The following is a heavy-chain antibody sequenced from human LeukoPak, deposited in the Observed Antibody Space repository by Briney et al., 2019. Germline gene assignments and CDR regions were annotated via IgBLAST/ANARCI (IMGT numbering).Heavy chain of an antibody. V-gene: IGHV4-61*08. CDR2: VYYTGNT. CDR3: AREYSAFDY. D-gene: IGHD5-12*01. Sequence: SETLSLTCTVSGDPTNIHTDYKGTWIRQPPGKGLEWIGYVYYTGNTNYTPSFQSRVTISVDTSKNQFSLKLTSVTAADTAVYYCAREYSAFDYCGQGALVTVSS. CDR1: GDPTNIHTDYK. J-gene: IGHJ4*02.